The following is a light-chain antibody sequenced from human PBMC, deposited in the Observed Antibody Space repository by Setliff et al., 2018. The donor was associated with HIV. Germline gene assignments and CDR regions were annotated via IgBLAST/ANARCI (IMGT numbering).Light chain of an antibody. CDR3: SSYTSTSASVI. Sequence: QSVLTQPASVSGSPGQSITISCTGTSSDVGGYNYVSWYQQHPGKAPKVMIYDVSNRPSGVSNRFSGSKSGNTASLTISGLQAEDEAAYYCSSYTSTSASVIFGGGTKGTVL. CDR2: DVS. J-gene: IGLJ2*01. CDR1: SSDVGGYNY. V-gene: IGLV2-14*03.